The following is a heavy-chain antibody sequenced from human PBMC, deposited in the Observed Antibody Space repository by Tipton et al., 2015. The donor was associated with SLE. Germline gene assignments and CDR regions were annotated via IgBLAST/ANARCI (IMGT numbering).Heavy chain of an antibody. CDR2: IYYSGST. D-gene: IGHD1-20*01. CDR1: GGSFSGYY. CDR3: ATYNWDAFDI. J-gene: IGHJ3*02. V-gene: IGHV4-34*01. Sequence: TLSLTCAVFGGSFSGYYWSWIRQPPGKGLEWIGSIYYSGSTYYNPSLKSRVTISVDTSKNQFSLKLSSVTPEDTAVYYCATYNWDAFDIWGQGTMVTVSS.